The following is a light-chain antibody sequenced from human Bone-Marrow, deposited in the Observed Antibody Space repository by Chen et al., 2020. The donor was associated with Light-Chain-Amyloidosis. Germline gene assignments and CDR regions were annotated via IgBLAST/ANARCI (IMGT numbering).Light chain of an antibody. CDR2: GSS. CDR3: QQYGTSPLT. V-gene: IGKV3-20*01. CDR1: QTFSINY. Sequence: EIVLTQSPSTLALSPGEGANLSCRASQTFSINYLTWYQQKFGQAPRLLIYGSSSRSTGIPDRFNGSRSGTDFSLSIHRMEPDVFAMYYWQQYGTSPLTFGGGTKVEF. J-gene: IGKJ4*01.